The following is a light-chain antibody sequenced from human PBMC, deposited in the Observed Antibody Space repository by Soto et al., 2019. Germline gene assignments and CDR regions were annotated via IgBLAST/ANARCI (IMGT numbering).Light chain of an antibody. Sequence: QSVQAQPRSVSGPPGHSVTISGTGTSSDVGGYNYVSWYRQHPGKAPKLMIYDVSKRPSGVPDRFSGSRSGNTASLTISGLQAEDEADYYCCSYAGSYTLVFGAGTKVTVL. V-gene: IGLV2-11*01. CDR3: CSYAGSYTLV. J-gene: IGLJ2*01. CDR1: SSDVGGYNY. CDR2: DVS.